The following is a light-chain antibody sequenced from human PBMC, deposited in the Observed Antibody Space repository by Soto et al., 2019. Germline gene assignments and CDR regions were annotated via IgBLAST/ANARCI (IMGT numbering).Light chain of an antibody. CDR1: SSNIGNNL. J-gene: IGLJ7*01. CDR3: VAWDDSLRCAL. V-gene: IGLV1-47*01. Sequence: QSVLTQPPSASGTPGQRVTISCSGSSSNIGNNLVYWYQQVPGTAPKLLIYANSQRSSGVPDRFSAYKSGTSASLAISGLRPEDEADYYCVAWDDSLRCALFGGGTQLTVL. CDR2: ANS.